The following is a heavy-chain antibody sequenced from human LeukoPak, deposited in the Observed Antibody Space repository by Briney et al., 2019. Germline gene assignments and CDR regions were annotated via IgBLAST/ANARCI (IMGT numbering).Heavy chain of an antibody. CDR1: GFSFSNYW. Sequence: GGSLRLSCTASGFSFSNYWMSWVRQSPGKGLEWVSGISGSGGSTYYADSVKGRFTISRDNSKNTLYLQMNSLRAEDTAVYYCAKEVVDTAMVTPIDYWGQGTLVTVSS. CDR3: AKEVVDTAMVTPIDY. V-gene: IGHV3-23*01. D-gene: IGHD5-18*01. CDR2: ISGSGGST. J-gene: IGHJ4*02.